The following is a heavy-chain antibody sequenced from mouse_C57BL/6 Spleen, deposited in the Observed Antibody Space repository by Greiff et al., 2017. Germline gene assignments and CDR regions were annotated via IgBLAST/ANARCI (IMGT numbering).Heavy chain of an antibody. Sequence: EVQLQQSGAELVRPGASVKLSCTASGFTITDDYMHWVKQRPEQGLEWIGRIDPENGDTEYASKFQGKATITADTSSNTAYMQLSSLTSEYTAVYYWTALRAFAYWGQGTPVTVSA. CDR2: IDPENGDT. V-gene: IGHV14-4*01. D-gene: IGHD1-1*01. J-gene: IGHJ3*01. CDR1: GFTITDDY. CDR3: TALRAFAY.